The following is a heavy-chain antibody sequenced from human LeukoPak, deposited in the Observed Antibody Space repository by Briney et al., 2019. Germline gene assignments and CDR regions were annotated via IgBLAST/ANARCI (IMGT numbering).Heavy chain of an antibody. V-gene: IGHV4-59*01. Sequence: KPSETLSLTCTVSGGSISSYYWSWIRQPPGKGLEWIGYIYYSGSTNYNPSLKSRVTISVDTSKSQFSLKLSSVTAADTAVYYCARGRSLYVLDAFDIWGRGTMVTVSS. CDR1: GGSISSYY. J-gene: IGHJ3*02. CDR2: IYYSGST. D-gene: IGHD3-10*02. CDR3: ARGRSLYVLDAFDI.